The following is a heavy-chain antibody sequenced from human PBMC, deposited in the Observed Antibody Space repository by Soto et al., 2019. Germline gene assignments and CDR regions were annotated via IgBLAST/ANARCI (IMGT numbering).Heavy chain of an antibody. J-gene: IGHJ6*02. CDR3: ARHNGPLYVGYYYDMDV. D-gene: IGHD3-16*01. V-gene: IGHV4-39*01. CDR1: GPSITSSSYD. CDR2: IYYSGNT. Sequence: SDTLSLTCTLSGPSITSSSYDWDSIRHPPGKGLEWIGSIYYSGNTYYNPSLKSRVTISVDTSKNHFSLKLSSVTAADTAVYYCARHNGPLYVGYYYDMDVWGQGTTVT.